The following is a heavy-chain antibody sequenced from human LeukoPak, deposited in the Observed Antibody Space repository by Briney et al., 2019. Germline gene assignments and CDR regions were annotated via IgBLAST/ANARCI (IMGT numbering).Heavy chain of an antibody. D-gene: IGHD3-3*02. V-gene: IGHV3-7*05. J-gene: IGHJ5*02. Sequence: GGSLTLTCAASGCTFSSYWMSWVRQAPGKGLEWVANIKQDGSEKYYVDSVKGRFTISRDNAKNSLYLQMNSLRAEDTAVYYCAREMVHFCSGYYGGAFNWFDHWGQGTLVTVSS. CDR3: AREMVHFCSGYYGGAFNWFDH. CDR1: GCTFSSYW. CDR2: IKQDGSEK.